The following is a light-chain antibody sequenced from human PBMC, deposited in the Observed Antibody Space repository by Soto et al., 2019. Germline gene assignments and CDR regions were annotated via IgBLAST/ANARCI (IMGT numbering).Light chain of an antibody. J-gene: IGKJ1*01. CDR1: QRVTSN. V-gene: IGKV3-15*01. Sequence: EIVMTQSPATLSVSPGERATLSCRASQRVTSNLAWYQQKPGQAPRLLIYGASTRATGIPGRFSGSGSGTEFTLSISSLQSEDFAVYYCQQYNNRPETFGQGTKVEVK. CDR3: QQYNNRPET. CDR2: GAS.